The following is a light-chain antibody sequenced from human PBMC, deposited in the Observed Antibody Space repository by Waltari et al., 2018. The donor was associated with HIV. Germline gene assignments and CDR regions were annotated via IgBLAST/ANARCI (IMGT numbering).Light chain of an antibody. CDR1: QSLVYRDGNTD. Sequence: VVVPQSPLSLPVSLGQPASISCTSSQSLVYRDGNTDLNWFHQRPGQSPRRLIYKVSNRDSGGPDRFSGSGSGTDFTRKISRVDAEDVGVYYCMQGTHWPITFGQGTRLEIK. J-gene: IGKJ5*01. CDR3: MQGTHWPIT. V-gene: IGKV2-30*01. CDR2: KVS.